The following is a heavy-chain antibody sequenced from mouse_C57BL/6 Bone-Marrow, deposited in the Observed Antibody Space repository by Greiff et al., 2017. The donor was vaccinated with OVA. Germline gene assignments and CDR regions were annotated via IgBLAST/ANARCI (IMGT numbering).Heavy chain of an antibody. J-gene: IGHJ1*03. D-gene: IGHD2-14*01. Sequence: QVQLQQSGAELARPGASVKLSCKASGYTFTSYGISWVKQRTGQGLEWIGEIYPRSGNTYYNEKFKGKATLTADKSSSTAYMELRSLTSEDSAVYFCAREVYPYWCFDVGGTGTTVTVSA. CDR3: AREVYPYWCFDV. CDR1: GYTFTSYG. CDR2: IYPRSGNT. V-gene: IGHV1-81*01.